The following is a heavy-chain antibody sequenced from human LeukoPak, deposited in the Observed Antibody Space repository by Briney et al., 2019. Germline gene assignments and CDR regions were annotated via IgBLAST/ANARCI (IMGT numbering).Heavy chain of an antibody. Sequence: GGSLRLSCVASGFTFSSHGMNWVRQAPGKGLEWISLTSDSATYTYYADSVKGRFTISRDNAKNSLYLQMTSLRAEDTALYYCARQSATAKEGWLYYMDVWGKGTPVIVSS. J-gene: IGHJ6*03. V-gene: IGHV3-21*05. CDR3: ARQSATAKEGWLYYMDV. D-gene: IGHD5-24*01. CDR1: GFTFSSHG. CDR2: TSDSATYT.